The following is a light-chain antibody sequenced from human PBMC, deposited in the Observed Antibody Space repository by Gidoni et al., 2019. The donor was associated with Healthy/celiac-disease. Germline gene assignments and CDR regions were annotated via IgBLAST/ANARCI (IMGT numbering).Light chain of an antibody. CDR3: QQYNNWPPWT. CDR2: GAS. CDR1: QSVSSN. V-gene: IGKV3-15*01. J-gene: IGKJ1*01. Sequence: EIVMPQSPATLPVSPGERATLSCRASQSVSSNLAWYQQKPGQAPSLLIYGASTRATGIPARFSGSGSGTEFTLTISSLQSEDFAVYYCQQYNNWPPWTFGQGTKVEIK.